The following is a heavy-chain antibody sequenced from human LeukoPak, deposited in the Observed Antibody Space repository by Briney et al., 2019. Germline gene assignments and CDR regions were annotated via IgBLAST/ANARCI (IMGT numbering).Heavy chain of an antibody. CDR2: ITSSGSYR. CDR3: ASENIVGTSGALFDY. V-gene: IGHV3-21*01. D-gene: IGHD5-12*01. Sequence: GGSLRLSCAASGFTFSRHAMNWVRQAPGKGLEWVSSITSSGSYRYHSDSVKSRFTISRDNAKNSLYLQMNSLRVEDTAVYYCASENIVGTSGALFDYWGQGTLVTVSS. J-gene: IGHJ4*02. CDR1: GFTFSRHA.